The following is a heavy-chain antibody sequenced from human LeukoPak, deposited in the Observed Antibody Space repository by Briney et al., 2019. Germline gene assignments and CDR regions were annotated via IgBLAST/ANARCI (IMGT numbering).Heavy chain of an antibody. Sequence: GGSLRLSCAASGFTLSSHDVHWVRQVPGKGLEWISAINVAGNTYYSDSVKGRFSVSRDNAKNSVHLLMTSLGAGDTALYHCAREPDVYGSWYFDLWGRGTPVTVSS. D-gene: IGHD6-19*01. CDR3: AREPDVYGSWYFDL. CDR1: GFTLSSHD. CDR2: INVAGNT. J-gene: IGHJ2*01. V-gene: IGHV3-13*01.